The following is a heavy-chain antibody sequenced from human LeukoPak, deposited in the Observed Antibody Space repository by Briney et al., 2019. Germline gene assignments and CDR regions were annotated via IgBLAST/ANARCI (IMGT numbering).Heavy chain of an antibody. J-gene: IGHJ4*02. D-gene: IGHD3-22*01. Sequence: ASVKVSCKGSGYIFTSYDINWVRQATGQGLEWVGWMNPNSGHTGYAQKFQGRVTMTRNTSISTAYMELSSLRSEDTAVYYCARGPTYYYDSSGYWSYWGQGTLVTVSS. CDR2: MNPNSGHT. CDR3: ARGPTYYYDSSGYWSY. CDR1: GYIFTSYD. V-gene: IGHV1-8*01.